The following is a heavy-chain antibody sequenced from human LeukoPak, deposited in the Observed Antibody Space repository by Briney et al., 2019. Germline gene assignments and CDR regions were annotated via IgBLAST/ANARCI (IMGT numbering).Heavy chain of an antibody. CDR1: GGSISSSSYY. V-gene: IGHV4-39*07. D-gene: IGHD2-21*02. J-gene: IGHJ2*01. Sequence: SETLSLTCTVSGGSISSSSYYWGWIRQPPGKGLEWIGNIYYNGDTYYNASLKSRVTISVDTSKNRFSLNLSSVTAADTAVYYCAGGVTYCRGDCFWYFAVWGRGTPVSASS. CDR2: IYYNGDT. CDR3: AGGVTYCRGDCFWYFAV.